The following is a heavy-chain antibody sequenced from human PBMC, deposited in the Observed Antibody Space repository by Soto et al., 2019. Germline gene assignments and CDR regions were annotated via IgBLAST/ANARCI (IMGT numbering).Heavy chain of an antibody. D-gene: IGHD6-19*01. CDR1: GFTFSTYS. J-gene: IGHJ5*02. Sequence: GGSLRLCSSASGFTFSTYSMNWVRQAPGKGLEWVSYVSSHSSTTYYADSVKGRSSISRDNAENPLYLQMNGLRDEDTAVYYCVRDASGGSYLNYFDLWGQGTLVTLSS. CDR3: VRDASGGSYLNYFDL. V-gene: IGHV3-48*02. CDR2: VSSHSSTT.